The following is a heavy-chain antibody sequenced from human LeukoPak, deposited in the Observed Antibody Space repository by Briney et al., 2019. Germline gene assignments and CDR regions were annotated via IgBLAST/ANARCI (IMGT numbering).Heavy chain of an antibody. CDR3: AKALKGVLIAFDI. J-gene: IGHJ3*02. Sequence: PGRSLRLSCAASGFTFSSYAMSWVRQAPGKGLEWVSAISGSGGSTYYADSVKGRFTISRDNSKNTLYLQMNSLRAEDTAIYYFAKALKGVLIAFDIWGQGTMVTVSS. D-gene: IGHD3-16*01. CDR2: ISGSGGST. V-gene: IGHV3-23*01. CDR1: GFTFSSYA.